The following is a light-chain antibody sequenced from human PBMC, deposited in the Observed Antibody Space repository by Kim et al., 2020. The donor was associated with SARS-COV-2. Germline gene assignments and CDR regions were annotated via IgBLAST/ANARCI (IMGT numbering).Light chain of an antibody. CDR1: QSVSSS. Sequence: EIVLTQSPGTLSLSPGERATLSCRASQSVSSSLAWYQQKPGRAPRLLIHDASDRATGIPARFSGSGSGTDFTLIISSLEPEDFAVYYCQQRTNWPHTFGGGTKLEI. J-gene: IGKJ4*01. CDR2: DAS. CDR3: QQRTNWPHT. V-gene: IGKV3-11*01.